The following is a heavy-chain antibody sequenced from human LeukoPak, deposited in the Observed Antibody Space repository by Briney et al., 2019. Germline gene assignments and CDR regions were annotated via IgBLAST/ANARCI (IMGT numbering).Heavy chain of an antibody. Sequence: PSETLSLTCTVSGGSIRSYYWSWIRQSPGKGLEWIGYIYYSGSSNYSPSLKSRVTISVDTSKNQFSLKLSSVTAADTAVYYCARGRYYDSSGRGAFDIWGQGTMVIVSS. CDR1: GGSIRSYY. V-gene: IGHV4-59*01. J-gene: IGHJ3*02. D-gene: IGHD3-22*01. CDR2: IYYSGSS. CDR3: ARGRYYDSSGRGAFDI.